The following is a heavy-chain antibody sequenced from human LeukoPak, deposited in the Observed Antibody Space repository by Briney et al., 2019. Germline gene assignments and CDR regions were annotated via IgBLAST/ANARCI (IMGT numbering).Heavy chain of an antibody. V-gene: IGHV4-59*01. CDR1: GGSISSYY. Sequence: SETLSLTCTVSGGSISSYYWSWIRQPPGKGLEWIGYIYYSGSTNYNPSLKSRVTISVDTSKNQFSLKLTSVTAADTAVYYCARGLTYYFDSSGYYVTDAFDIWAKGQWSPSLQ. J-gene: IGHJ3*02. D-gene: IGHD3-22*01. CDR2: IYYSGST. CDR3: ARGLTYYFDSSGYYVTDAFDI.